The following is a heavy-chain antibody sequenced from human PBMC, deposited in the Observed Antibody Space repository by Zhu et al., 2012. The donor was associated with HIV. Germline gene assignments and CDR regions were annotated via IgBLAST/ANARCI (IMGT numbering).Heavy chain of an antibody. CDR1: GGSLSDSA. V-gene: IGHV4-34*01. J-gene: IGHJ6*02. CDR2: INHSGST. Sequence: QVQLQQWGAGLLKPSETLSLTCAVYGGSLSDSAWIWVRQPPGKRLEWIGTINHSGSTKYSPSLKSRVSMSVDTSKNQFSVKLTSVTAADTAVYYCARRRGYDDGWGHYYYYVDVWGQGTTVTVSS. CDR3: ARRRGYDDGWGHYYYYVDV. D-gene: IGHD3-16*01.